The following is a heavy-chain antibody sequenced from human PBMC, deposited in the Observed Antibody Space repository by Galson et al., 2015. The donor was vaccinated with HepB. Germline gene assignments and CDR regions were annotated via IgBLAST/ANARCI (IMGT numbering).Heavy chain of an antibody. D-gene: IGHD3-9*01. Sequence: SLRLSCAASGFTFSSYSMNWVRQAPGKGLEWVSSISSCSSYIYYADSVRGRFTISRDNARNSLYLQMNSLRAEDTAVYYCAKDERESQYFDWLLSFDYWGQGTLVTVSS. CDR1: GFTFSSYS. J-gene: IGHJ4*02. V-gene: IGHV3-21*01. CDR2: ISSCSSYI. CDR3: AKDERESQYFDWLLSFDY.